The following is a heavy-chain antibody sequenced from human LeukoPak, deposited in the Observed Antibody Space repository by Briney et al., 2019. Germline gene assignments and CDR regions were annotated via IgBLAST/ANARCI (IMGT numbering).Heavy chain of an antibody. CDR2: ITSNGGSA. V-gene: IGHV3-64D*06. Sequence: GGSLRLSCSASGFTFSSYTIHWVRQAPGKGLEFVSAITSNGGSAYYADSVKGRFTISRDNSKNTVYLQMSSLRAEDTAVYYCARERITMIHGWFDPWGQGTLVTVSS. D-gene: IGHD3-22*01. J-gene: IGHJ5*02. CDR1: GFTFSSYT. CDR3: ARERITMIHGWFDP.